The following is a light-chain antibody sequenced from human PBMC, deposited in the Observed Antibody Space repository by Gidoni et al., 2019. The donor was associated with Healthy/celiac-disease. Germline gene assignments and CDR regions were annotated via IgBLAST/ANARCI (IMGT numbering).Light chain of an antibody. J-gene: IGKJ4*01. CDR3: QQYGSSPLT. Sequence: IVLTQSPGTLSLSPGDRATLSCRASHSVSSSYLAWYQQQPGQAPRLLIYGASSRATGIPDRFSGSGSGTDFTLTISRLEPEDFAVYYCQQYGSSPLTFGGGTKVEIK. CDR1: HSVSSSY. CDR2: GAS. V-gene: IGKV3-20*01.